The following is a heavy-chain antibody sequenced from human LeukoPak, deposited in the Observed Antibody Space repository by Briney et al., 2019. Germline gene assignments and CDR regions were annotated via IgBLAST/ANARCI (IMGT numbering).Heavy chain of an antibody. D-gene: IGHD2-15*01. CDR1: GGSISSCY. CDR3: ARVRYCSGGSCYKGAFDI. Sequence: PSETLSLTXTVSGGSISSCYWSWIRQPPGKGLEWIGYIYYSGSTNYNPSLKSRVTISVDTSKNQFSLKLSSVTAADTAVYYCARVRYCSGGSCYKGAFDIWGQGTMVTVSS. J-gene: IGHJ3*02. CDR2: IYYSGST. V-gene: IGHV4-59*01.